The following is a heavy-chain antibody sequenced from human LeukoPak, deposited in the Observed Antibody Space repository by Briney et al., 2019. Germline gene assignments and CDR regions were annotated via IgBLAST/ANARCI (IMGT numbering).Heavy chain of an antibody. CDR2: INWNGGST. V-gene: IGHV3-20*04. D-gene: IGHD4-17*01. Sequence: GGSLRLSCAASGFTFDDYGMSWVRQAPGKGLEWVSGINWNGGSTGYADSVKGRFTISRDNSKNMLYLQMNSLRAEDTAVYYCAKSDYGDYSGAFDIWGQGTMVTVSS. J-gene: IGHJ3*02. CDR3: AKSDYGDYSGAFDI. CDR1: GFTFDDYG.